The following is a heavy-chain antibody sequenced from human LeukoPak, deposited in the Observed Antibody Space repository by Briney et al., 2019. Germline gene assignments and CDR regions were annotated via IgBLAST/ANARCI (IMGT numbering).Heavy chain of an antibody. V-gene: IGHV1-69*04. Sequence: SVKVSCKDSGGTLRSYAISWVRQAPGQGLEWMGRIIPILGIANYAQKFQGRVTITADKSTSTAYMELSSLRSEDTAVYYCARDGDTAMVSDAFDIWGQGTMVTVSS. CDR2: IIPILGIA. J-gene: IGHJ3*02. CDR3: ARDGDTAMVSDAFDI. D-gene: IGHD5-18*01. CDR1: GGTLRSYA.